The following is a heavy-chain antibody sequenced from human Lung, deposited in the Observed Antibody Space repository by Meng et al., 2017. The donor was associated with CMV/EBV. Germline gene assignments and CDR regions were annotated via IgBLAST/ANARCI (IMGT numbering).Heavy chain of an antibody. CDR1: GFTFSSYE. Sequence: GESXKISCAASGFTFSSYEMNWVRQAPGKGLEWVSYISSSGSNIHYADSVKGRFTISRDNAKESLYLQMNSLRAEDTAIYYCARDTGWDLHPYYFDDWGQGTLVTVSS. CDR2: ISSSGSNI. V-gene: IGHV3-48*03. D-gene: IGHD3-16*01. CDR3: ARDTGWDLHPYYFDD. J-gene: IGHJ4*02.